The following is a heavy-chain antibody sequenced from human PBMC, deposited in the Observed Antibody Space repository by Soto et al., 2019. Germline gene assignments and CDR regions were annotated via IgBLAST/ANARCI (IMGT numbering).Heavy chain of an antibody. CDR3: ARWGAVAGTGDHNWFDP. Sequence: SETLSLTCTVSGGSISSSSYYWGWIRQPPGKGLEWIGSIYYSGSTYYNPSLKSRVTISVDTSKNQFSLKLSSVTAADTAVYYCARWGAVAGTGDHNWFDPWGQGTLVTVSS. V-gene: IGHV4-39*01. J-gene: IGHJ5*02. CDR2: IYYSGST. D-gene: IGHD6-19*01. CDR1: GGSISSSSYY.